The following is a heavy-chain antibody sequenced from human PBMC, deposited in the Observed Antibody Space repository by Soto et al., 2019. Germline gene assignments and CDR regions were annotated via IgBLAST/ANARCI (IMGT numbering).Heavy chain of an antibody. Sequence: VGSLRLSCAASGFTFSSYGMHWVRQAPGKGLEWVAVIWYDGSNKYYADSVKGRFTISRDNSKNTLYLQMNSLRAEDTAVYYCARGNYDILTGYYTDFDYWGQGTLVTVSS. CDR2: IWYDGSNK. V-gene: IGHV3-33*01. CDR3: ARGNYDILTGYYTDFDY. D-gene: IGHD3-9*01. CDR1: GFTFSSYG. J-gene: IGHJ4*02.